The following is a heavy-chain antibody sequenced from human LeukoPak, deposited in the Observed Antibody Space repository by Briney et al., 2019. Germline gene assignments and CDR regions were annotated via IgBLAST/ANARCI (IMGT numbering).Heavy chain of an antibody. CDR2: ISAYNGNT. D-gene: IGHD3-22*01. Sequence: ASVKVSCKASGYTFTGYYMHWVRQAPGQGLEWMGWISAYNGNTNYAQKLQGRVTMTTDTSTSTAYMELRSLRSDDTAVYYCARRMVVITSDNWFDPWGQGTLVTVSS. J-gene: IGHJ5*02. CDR3: ARRMVVITSDNWFDP. CDR1: GYTFTGYY. V-gene: IGHV1-18*04.